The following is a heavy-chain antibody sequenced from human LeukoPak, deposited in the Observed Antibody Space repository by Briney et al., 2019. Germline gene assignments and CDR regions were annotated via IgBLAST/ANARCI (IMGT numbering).Heavy chain of an antibody. CDR2: TYHSGST. D-gene: IGHD1-26*01. CDR1: GDSINSSNW. Sequence: SETLSLTCAVSGDSINSSNWWSWVRQPPGKGLEWIGETYHSGSTNYNPSLKSRVTLSIDKSQNQFSLKLNSVTAADTAVYYCTRVGVEATEFDYWGQGTLVTVSS. CDR3: TRVGVEATEFDY. J-gene: IGHJ4*02. V-gene: IGHV4-4*02.